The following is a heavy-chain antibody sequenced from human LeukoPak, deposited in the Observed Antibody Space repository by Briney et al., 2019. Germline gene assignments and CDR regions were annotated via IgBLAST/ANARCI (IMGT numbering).Heavy chain of an antibody. D-gene: IGHD6-19*01. CDR1: GGSISSSSYY. Sequence: SETLSLTCTVSGGSISSSSYYWGWIRQPPGKGLEWIGSIYYSGSTYYNPSLKSRVTISVDTSKNQFSLKLSSVTAADMAVYYCARRAYSSGWYTFDYWGQGTLVTVSS. CDR2: IYYSGST. J-gene: IGHJ4*02. CDR3: ARRAYSSGWYTFDY. V-gene: IGHV4-39*01.